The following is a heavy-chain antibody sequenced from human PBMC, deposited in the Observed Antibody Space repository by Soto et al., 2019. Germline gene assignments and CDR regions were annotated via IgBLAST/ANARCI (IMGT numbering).Heavy chain of an antibody. CDR2: IYHSGST. J-gene: IGHJ6*02. Sequence: SETLSLTCTVSGGSISSYYWCWIRQPPGKGLEWIGEIYHSGSTNYNPSLKSRVTISVDRSKNQFSLKLSSVTAADTAVYYCARVSGSYYYGMDVWGQGTTVTVSS. CDR1: GGSISSYY. V-gene: IGHV4-59*12. CDR3: ARVSGSYYYGMDV.